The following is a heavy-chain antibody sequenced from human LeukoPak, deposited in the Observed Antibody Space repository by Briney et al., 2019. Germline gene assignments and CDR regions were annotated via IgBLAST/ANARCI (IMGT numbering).Heavy chain of an antibody. CDR2: INHSGST. CDR1: GGSFSGYY. Sequence: SETLSLTCAVYGGSFSGYYWSWIRQPPGKGLEWIGEINHSGSTNYNPSLKSRVTISVDTSKNQFSLKLSSVTAADTAVYYCARQFNRRQQLVLDYYYYMDVWGKGTTVTVSS. V-gene: IGHV4-34*01. D-gene: IGHD6-13*01. CDR3: ARQFNRRQQLVLDYYYYMDV. J-gene: IGHJ6*03.